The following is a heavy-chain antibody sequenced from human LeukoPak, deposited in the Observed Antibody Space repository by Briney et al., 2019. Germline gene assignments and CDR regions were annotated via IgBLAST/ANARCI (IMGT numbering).Heavy chain of an antibody. Sequence: PGGSLRLSCAASGFTFSSYNMNWVRQAPGKGLEWVSSIKSRDTYMYYADSVKGRFTISRDNSKNTLYLQMNSLRVEDTAVYYCANENYYGSGSYLDYWGQGTLVTVSS. D-gene: IGHD3-10*01. CDR3: ANENYYGSGSYLDY. CDR1: GFTFSSYN. V-gene: IGHV3-21*01. J-gene: IGHJ4*02. CDR2: IKSRDTYM.